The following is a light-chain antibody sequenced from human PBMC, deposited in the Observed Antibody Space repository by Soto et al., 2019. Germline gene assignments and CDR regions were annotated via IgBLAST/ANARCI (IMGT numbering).Light chain of an antibody. Sequence: DIQMTQSPSSLSASVGDRVTITCRASQSISSYLNWYQQKPGKAPNLLIYAASSLPSGVPSRFSGSGSGTDFTLTISSLQPEDFATYYCQQGDSAPFTFGQGTRLEIK. J-gene: IGKJ5*01. CDR3: QQGDSAPFT. CDR1: QSISSY. CDR2: AAS. V-gene: IGKV1-39*01.